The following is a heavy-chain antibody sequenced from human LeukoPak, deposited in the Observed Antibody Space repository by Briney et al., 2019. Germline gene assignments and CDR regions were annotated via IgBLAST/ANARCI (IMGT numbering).Heavy chain of an antibody. J-gene: IGHJ4*02. CDR3: ARDFSGDYYFDY. V-gene: IGHV3-11*04. D-gene: IGHD7-27*01. CDR1: GFTFSDYY. Sequence: GGSLRLSCAASGFTFSDYYMSWIRQAPGKGLEWVSYISSSGTTISYADSVKGRFTISRDNAKNSLYLQMNSLRAEDTAVYYCARDFSGDYYFDYWGQGTLVTVSS. CDR2: ISSSGTTI.